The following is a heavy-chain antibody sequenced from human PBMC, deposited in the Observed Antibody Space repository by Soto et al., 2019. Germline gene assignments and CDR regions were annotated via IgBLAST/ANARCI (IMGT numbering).Heavy chain of an antibody. D-gene: IGHD6-13*01. CDR1: GGTFSSYA. CDR3: ERGVSSSWNIWFDP. V-gene: IGHV1-69*01. J-gene: IGHJ5*02. CDR2: IIPIFGTA. Sequence: QVQLVQSGAEVKKPGSSVKVSCKASGGTFSSYAISWVRQAPGQGLEWMGGIIPIFGTANYAQKFQGRVKITADESTSTADMELSSLSSEDTAVYSWERGVSSSWNIWFDPWGQGTLVTVSS.